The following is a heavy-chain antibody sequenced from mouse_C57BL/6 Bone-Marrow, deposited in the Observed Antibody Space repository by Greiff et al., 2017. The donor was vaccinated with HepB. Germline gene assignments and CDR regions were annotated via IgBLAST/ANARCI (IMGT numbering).Heavy chain of an antibody. CDR3: ERGGRGFAY. V-gene: IGHV1-4*01. CDR1: GYTFTSYT. J-gene: IGHJ3*01. CDR2: INPSSGYT. Sequence: QVQLQQSGAELARPGASVKMSCKASGYTFTSYTMHWVKQRPGQGLEWIGYINPSSGYTKYNQKFKDKATLTADKSSSTAYMQLSSLTSEDSAVYYCERGGRGFAYWGQGTLVTVSA. D-gene: IGHD6-1*01.